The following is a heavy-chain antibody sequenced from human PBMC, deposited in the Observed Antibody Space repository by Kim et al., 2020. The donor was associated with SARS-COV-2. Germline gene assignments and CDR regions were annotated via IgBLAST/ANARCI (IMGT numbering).Heavy chain of an antibody. V-gene: IGHV4-34*01. D-gene: IGHD3-9*01. CDR2: INHSGST. CDR1: GGSFSGYY. Sequence: SETLSLTCAVYGGSFSGYYWSWIRQPPGKGLEWIGEINHSGSTNYNPSLKSRVTISVDTSKNQFSLKLSSVTAADTAVYYCAIENSNYDILTGQYYFDYWGQGTLVTVSS. CDR3: AIENSNYDILTGQYYFDY. J-gene: IGHJ4*02.